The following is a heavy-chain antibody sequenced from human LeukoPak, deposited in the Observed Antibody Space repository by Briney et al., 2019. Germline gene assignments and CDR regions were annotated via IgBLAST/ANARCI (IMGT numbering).Heavy chain of an antibody. CDR1: GYTFTSYG. D-gene: IGHD3-9*01. CDR2: ISAYNGNT. V-gene: IGHV1-18*01. Sequence: ALVKVSCKASGYTFTSYGISWVRQAPGQGLEWMGWISAYNGNTNYAQKLQGRVTMTTDTSTSTAYMELRSLRSDDTAVYYCARDGPWLTTQYFQHWGQGTLVTVSS. J-gene: IGHJ1*01. CDR3: ARDGPWLTTQYFQH.